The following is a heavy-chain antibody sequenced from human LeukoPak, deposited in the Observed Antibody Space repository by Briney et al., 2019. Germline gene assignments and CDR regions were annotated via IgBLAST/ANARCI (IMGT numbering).Heavy chain of an antibody. CDR2: ISTSGSTK. J-gene: IGHJ3*02. D-gene: IGHD3-22*01. CDR3: ARDRDPGYNDSSGYRRVNAFDI. Sequence: GGSLRLSCAASGFTFSSYEMNWVRQAPGKGLEWVSYISTSGSTKYYADSVKGRFTISRDNAKNSLYLQMNSLRAEDTAVYYCARDRDPGYNDSSGYRRVNAFDIWGQGTMVTVSS. V-gene: IGHV3-48*03. CDR1: GFTFSSYE.